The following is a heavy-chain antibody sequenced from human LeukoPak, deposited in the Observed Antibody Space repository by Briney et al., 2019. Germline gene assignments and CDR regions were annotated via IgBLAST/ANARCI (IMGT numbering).Heavy chain of an antibody. CDR2: TNPSGGST. Sequence: ASVKVSCKASGYTFTNYFVHWVRQAPGQGLEWMGITNPSGGSTRYTQKFQGRVTMTRDTSTSTVYMELSSLRSEDTAVYYCARDGDPYCSGDCYIDPWGQGTLVTVSS. D-gene: IGHD2-21*02. CDR3: ARDGDPYCSGDCYIDP. J-gene: IGHJ5*02. V-gene: IGHV1-46*01. CDR1: GYTFTNYF.